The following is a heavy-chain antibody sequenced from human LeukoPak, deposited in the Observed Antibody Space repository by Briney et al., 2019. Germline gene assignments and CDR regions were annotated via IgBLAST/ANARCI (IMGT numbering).Heavy chain of an antibody. CDR2: IRYDGSNK. CDR3: ARKYCTSISCYFTDMDV. Sequence: QTGGSLRLSCAASGFTFSSYGMHWVRQAPGKGLEWVAFIRYDGSNKYYADSVKGRFTISRDNSKNTLYLQMNSLRAEDTAVYYCARKYCTSISCYFTDMDVWGKGTTVTVSS. V-gene: IGHV3-30*02. CDR1: GFTFSSYG. J-gene: IGHJ6*03. D-gene: IGHD2-2*01.